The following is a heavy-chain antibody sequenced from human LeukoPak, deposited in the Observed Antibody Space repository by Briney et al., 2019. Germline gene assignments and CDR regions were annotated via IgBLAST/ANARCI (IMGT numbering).Heavy chain of an antibody. Sequence: ASVKVSCKASGYTFTSYGISWVRQAPGQGLEWMGWISAYNGNTNYAQKLQGRVTMTTDTSTSTAYMELRSLRSDDTAVYYCARAGARIVGATSWFDPWGQGTLVTVSS. V-gene: IGHV1-18*01. D-gene: IGHD1-26*01. CDR1: GYTFTSYG. CDR3: ARAGARIVGATSWFDP. J-gene: IGHJ5*02. CDR2: ISAYNGNT.